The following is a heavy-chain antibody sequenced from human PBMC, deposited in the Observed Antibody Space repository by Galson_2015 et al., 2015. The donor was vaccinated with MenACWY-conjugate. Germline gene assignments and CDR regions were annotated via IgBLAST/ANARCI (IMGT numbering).Heavy chain of an antibody. CDR2: IYPGDSDT. CDR3: ARHRDGYTNDY. CDR1: GYTFTTYW. V-gene: IGHV5-51*01. D-gene: IGHD5-24*01. Sequence: QSGAEVKKPGESLKISCKGSGYTFTTYWIAWVRQMPGKGLERMGIIYPGDSDTRYSPSFQGLVTISADKSITTAYLQWSSLKASDTAIYYCARHRDGYTNDYWGQGTLVTVSS. J-gene: IGHJ4*02.